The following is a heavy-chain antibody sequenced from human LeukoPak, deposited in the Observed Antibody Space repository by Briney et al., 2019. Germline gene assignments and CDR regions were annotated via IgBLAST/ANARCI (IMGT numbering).Heavy chain of an antibody. CDR2: ISSSSDYI. Sequence: NPGGSLRLSCAASGFTLNSYSMDWVRQAPGKGPEWVSSISSSSDYIYYADSVKGRFTISRDNARNSMYLQMNSLRAEDTAVYCARYSSGWADYYYYYMDVWGKGTTVTVSS. D-gene: IGHD6-19*01. J-gene: IGHJ6*03. V-gene: IGHV3-21*01. CDR1: GFTLNSYS. CDR3: ARYSSGWADYYYYYMDV.